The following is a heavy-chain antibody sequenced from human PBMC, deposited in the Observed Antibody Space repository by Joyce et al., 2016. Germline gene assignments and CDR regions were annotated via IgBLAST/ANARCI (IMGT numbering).Heavy chain of an antibody. D-gene: IGHD6-19*01. Sequence: QVQLQQWGAGLLKPSETLSLTCAVSGGPFRGFFWTWVRQPPGKGLEWIGDINKSGVTNYNPSLKTRVTFSVDTSKIQFSLKLTSLSASDTAVYYCARSQWLAPLMYWGQGTPVTVSS. CDR1: GGPFRGFF. CDR2: INKSGVT. V-gene: IGHV4-34*01. J-gene: IGHJ4*02. CDR3: ARSQWLAPLMY.